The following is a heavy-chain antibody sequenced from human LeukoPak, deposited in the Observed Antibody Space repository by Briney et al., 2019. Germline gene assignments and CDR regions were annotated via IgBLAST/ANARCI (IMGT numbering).Heavy chain of an antibody. J-gene: IGHJ4*02. V-gene: IGHV3-30*02. CDR2: IRSDGSNK. D-gene: IGHD4-23*01. Sequence: PGGSLRLSCAGSGFSFSSYGMHWVRQAPGKGLEWMAFIRSDGSNKYYADSVKGRFTISRDNSKNTLYLQMNSLRAEDTAVYYCASLGKRLDYWGQGTLVTVSS. CDR3: ASLGKRLDY. CDR1: GFSFSSYG.